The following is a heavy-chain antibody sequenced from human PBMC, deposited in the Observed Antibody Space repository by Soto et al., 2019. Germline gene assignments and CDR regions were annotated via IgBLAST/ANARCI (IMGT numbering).Heavy chain of an antibody. J-gene: IGHJ4*02. V-gene: IGHV1-69*01. D-gene: IGHD1-26*01. CDR1: GGTFNNYA. CDR2: IIPIFGIA. Sequence: QVQLMQSGAEVQKPGSSVRVSCKASGGTFNNYAISWVRQAPGQGLEWMGGIIPIFGIANYAQRFQGRFTITADESTSTAYMELTSLTFEDTAIYYCARGSGSDFDYWGQGTLVTVSS. CDR3: ARGSGSDFDY.